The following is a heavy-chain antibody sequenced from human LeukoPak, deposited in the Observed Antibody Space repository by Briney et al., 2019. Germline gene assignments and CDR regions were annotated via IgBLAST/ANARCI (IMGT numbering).Heavy chain of an antibody. J-gene: IGHJ4*02. CDR3: ATGGNGDYFDY. CDR2: IYYSGST. Sequence: KLSETLSLTYTVSGGSISSYYWSWIRQPPPKGLEWIGYIYYSGSTNYNPSLKSRVTISVDTSKNRFSLKLSSVTAADTAVYYCATGGNGDYFDYWGQGTLVTVSS. D-gene: IGHD3-16*01. V-gene: IGHV4-59*08. CDR1: GGSISSYY.